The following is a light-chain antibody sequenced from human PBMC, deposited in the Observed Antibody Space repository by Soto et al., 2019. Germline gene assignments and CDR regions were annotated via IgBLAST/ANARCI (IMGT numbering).Light chain of an antibody. J-gene: IGLJ2*01. CDR1: SSNIEYNY. Sequence: QSVLPQPHSVSAAQGQKVTISCSGNSSNIEYNYVSWYQHLPGTAPQLLIYDNNQRPSEIPDRFSGSKSGTSATLDITGLQTGDEAFYYCGTWDNSLSAVVFGGGTKVTVL. CDR3: GTWDNSLSAVV. V-gene: IGLV1-51*01. CDR2: DNN.